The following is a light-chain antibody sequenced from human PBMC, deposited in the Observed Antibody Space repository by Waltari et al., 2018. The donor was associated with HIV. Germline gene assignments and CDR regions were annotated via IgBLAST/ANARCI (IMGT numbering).Light chain of an antibody. J-gene: IGLJ2*01. CDR1: SSDVGSYNL. V-gene: IGLV2-23*02. CDR3: CSYAGSSTVV. CDR2: EVS. Sequence: QSALTQPPPVSGSPGQSITISCTGTSSDVGSYNLVSWYQQHPGKAPKLMIYEVSKRPSGVSNRFSGSQSGKTAFLTISGLQAEDEADYYCCSYAGSSTVVFGGGTKLTVL.